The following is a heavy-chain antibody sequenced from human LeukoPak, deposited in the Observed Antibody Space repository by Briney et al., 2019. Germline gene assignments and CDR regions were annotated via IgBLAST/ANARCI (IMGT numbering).Heavy chain of an antibody. CDR2: IYHSGST. CDR1: GGSISSSNW. J-gene: IGHJ3*02. D-gene: IGHD3-22*01. Sequence: PSETLSLTCAVSGGSISSSNWWSWVRQPPGKGLEWIGEIYHSGSTNYNPSLRSRVTISVDTSKNQFSLKLSSVTAADTVVYFCARGPYSYDSSGAFDIWGQGTMVTVSS. CDR3: ARGPYSYDSSGAFDI. V-gene: IGHV4-4*02.